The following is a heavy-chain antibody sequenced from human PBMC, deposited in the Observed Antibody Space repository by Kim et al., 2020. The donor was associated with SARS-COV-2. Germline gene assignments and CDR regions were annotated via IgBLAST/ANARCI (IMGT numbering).Heavy chain of an antibody. CDR3: ARVHWNYFDY. CDR1: GGSISSGGYY. Sequence: SETLSLTCTVSGGSISSGGYYWSWIRQHPGKGLEWIGYIYYSGSTYYNPSLKSRVTISVDTSKNQFSLKLSSVTAADTAVYYCARVHWNYFDYWGQGTLVTVSS. V-gene: IGHV4-31*03. CDR2: IYYSGST. D-gene: IGHD1-1*01. J-gene: IGHJ4*02.